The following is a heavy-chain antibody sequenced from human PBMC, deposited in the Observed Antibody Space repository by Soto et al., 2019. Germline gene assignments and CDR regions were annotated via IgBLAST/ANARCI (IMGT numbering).Heavy chain of an antibody. CDR2: INYNGIYT. CDR1: GFIFSSSD. CDR3: ARKYTYDISGYDYFDY. J-gene: IGHJ4*02. D-gene: IGHD3-22*01. Sequence: PGGSLRLSCAASGFIFSSSDMTWVRQAPGKGLEYVSSINYNGIYTFYAEPAKGRFTISRDNAKNSLYLQMYSLTAEDTAVYFCARKYTYDISGYDYFDYWGQGTLVTVSS. V-gene: IGHV3-21*06.